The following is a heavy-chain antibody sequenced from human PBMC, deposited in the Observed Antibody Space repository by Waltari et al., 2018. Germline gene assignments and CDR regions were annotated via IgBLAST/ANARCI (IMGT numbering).Heavy chain of an antibody. CDR2: IKQDGNKK. CDR3: ARDWEGERPNFDY. D-gene: IGHD1-26*01. J-gene: IGHJ4*02. V-gene: IGHV3-7*04. Sequence: EVQLVESGGGLVEPGGSLRLSCVASGFSFSKYWMSWVRQAPGKGLEWVADIKQDGNKKYYVGSVKGRFTISRDNAKNSVYLQMNSLRPEDTAVYYCARDWEGERPNFDYWGQGTLVTVSS. CDR1: GFSFSKYW.